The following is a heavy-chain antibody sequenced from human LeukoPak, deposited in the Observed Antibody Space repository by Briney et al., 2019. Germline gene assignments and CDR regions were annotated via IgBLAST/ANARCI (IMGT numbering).Heavy chain of an antibody. J-gene: IGHJ4*02. CDR3: SRDWPLVITDS. CDR2: IIPILGIA. Sequence: GASVKVSCKASGGTFSSYAISWVRQAPGQGLEWMGRIIPILGIANYAQKFQGRVTITADKSTSTAYMELSSLTSDDTAVYFCSRDWPLVITDSWGQGTLVTVSS. V-gene: IGHV1-69*04. CDR1: GGTFSSYA. D-gene: IGHD3-22*01.